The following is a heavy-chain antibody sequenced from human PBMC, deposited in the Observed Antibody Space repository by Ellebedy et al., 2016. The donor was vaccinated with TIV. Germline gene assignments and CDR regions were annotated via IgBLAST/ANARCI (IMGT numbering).Heavy chain of an antibody. D-gene: IGHD1-26*01. J-gene: IGHJ4*02. CDR3: ARDLFTSEEPFDY. CDR2: ITPSGGST. CDR1: GYTFTTYA. Sequence: ASVKVSCKASGYTFTTYAMNWVRQAPGQGLEWMGIITPSGGSTSYAQKFQGRVTMTRDTSTSTVYMELSSLRSEDTAVYYCARDLFTSEEPFDYWGQGTLVTVSA. V-gene: IGHV1-46*01.